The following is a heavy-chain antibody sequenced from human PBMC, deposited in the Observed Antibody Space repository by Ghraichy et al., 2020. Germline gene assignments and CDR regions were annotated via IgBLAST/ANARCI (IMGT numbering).Heavy chain of an antibody. Sequence: GGSLRLSCAASGFTFDDYTMHWVRQAPGKGLEWVSLISWDGGSTYYADSVKGRFTISRDNNKNSLYLQMNSLRTEDTALYYCAKDTGDFWSGYYGPLDYWGQGTLVTVSS. V-gene: IGHV3-43*01. J-gene: IGHJ4*02. CDR1: GFTFDDYT. D-gene: IGHD3-3*01. CDR3: AKDTGDFWSGYYGPLDY. CDR2: ISWDGGST.